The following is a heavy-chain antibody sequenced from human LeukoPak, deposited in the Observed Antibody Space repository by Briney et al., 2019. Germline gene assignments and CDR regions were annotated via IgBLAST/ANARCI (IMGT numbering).Heavy chain of an antibody. V-gene: IGHV1-46*01. J-gene: IGHJ3*02. CDR2: INPSGGST. D-gene: IGHD3-22*01. CDR1: GYTFTSYY. Sequence: ASVKVSCKASGYTFTSYYMHWVRQAPGQGLEWMGIINPSGGSTSYAQKFQGRVTMTRDTSTSTVYMELSSLRSEDTAVYYCARTAYYYDSSGYYSFGGNAFDIWGQGTMVTVSS. CDR3: ARTAYYYDSSGYYSFGGNAFDI.